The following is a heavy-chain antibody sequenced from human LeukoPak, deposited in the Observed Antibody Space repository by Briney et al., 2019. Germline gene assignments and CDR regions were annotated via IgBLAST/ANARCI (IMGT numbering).Heavy chain of an antibody. J-gene: IGHJ4*02. D-gene: IGHD3-22*01. CDR2: INHSGST. CDR3: ARLYYYDSSGYYGFDY. CDR1: GGSFSGYY. V-gene: IGHV4-34*01. Sequence: SETLSLTCAVYGGSFSGYYWSWIRQPPGKGLEWIGEINHSGSTNYNPSLKSRVTISVDTSKNQFSLKLSSVTAADTAVYYCARLYYYDSSGYYGFDYWGQGTLVTVSS.